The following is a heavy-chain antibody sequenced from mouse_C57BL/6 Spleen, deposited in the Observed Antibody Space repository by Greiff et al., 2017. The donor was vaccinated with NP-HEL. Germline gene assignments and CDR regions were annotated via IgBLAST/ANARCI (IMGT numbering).Heavy chain of an antibody. CDR3: ARSGYYGSSYGYYAMDD. Sequence: VQLQQSGPELVKPGASVKISCKASGYSFTDYNMNWVKQSNGKSLEWIGVINPNYGTTSYNQKFKGKATLTVDQSSSTAYMQLNSLTSEDSAVYYCARSGYYGSSYGYYAMDDWGQGTSVTVSS. V-gene: IGHV1-39*01. CDR2: INPNYGTT. CDR1: GYSFTDYN. D-gene: IGHD1-1*01. J-gene: IGHJ4*01.